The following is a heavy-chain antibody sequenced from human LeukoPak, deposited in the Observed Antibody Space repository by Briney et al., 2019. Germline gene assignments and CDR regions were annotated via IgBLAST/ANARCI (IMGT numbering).Heavy chain of an antibody. Sequence: GGSLRLSCAASGFTFDDYGMTWVRQAPGKGLEWVSGINWNGGNTGYADSVKGRFTISRDNAQNSLYLQMNSLRDEDTAVYYCARDWFHAIDYWGQGTLVTVSS. CDR1: GFTFDDYG. CDR3: ARDWFHAIDY. CDR2: INWNGGNT. V-gene: IGHV3-20*04. J-gene: IGHJ4*02. D-gene: IGHD2/OR15-2a*01.